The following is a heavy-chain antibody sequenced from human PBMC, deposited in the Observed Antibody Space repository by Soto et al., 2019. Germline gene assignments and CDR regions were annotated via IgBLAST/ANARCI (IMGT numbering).Heavy chain of an antibody. CDR1: GGSFSGYY. D-gene: IGHD6-13*01. CDR3: ARGSAAAGTYYYYGMDV. CDR2: INHSGST. V-gene: IGHV4-34*01. J-gene: IGHJ6*02. Sequence: SETLSLTCAVYGGSFSGYYWSWIRQPPGKGLEWIGEINHSGSTNYNPSLKSRVTISVDTSKNQFSLELSSVTAADTAVYYCARGSAAAGTYYYYGMDVWGQGTTVTVSS.